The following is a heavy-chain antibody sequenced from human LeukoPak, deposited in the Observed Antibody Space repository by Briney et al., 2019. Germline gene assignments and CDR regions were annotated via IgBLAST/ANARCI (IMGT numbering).Heavy chain of an antibody. V-gene: IGHV4-34*09. J-gene: IGHJ5*02. CDR2: INHSGST. Sequence: SETLSLTCAVYGGSFSGYFWNWIRQPPGKGLEWIGEINHSGSTNYNPSLKSRVTISVDTSKNQFSLKLSSVTAADTAVYYCARAADIVVVPAAIQRDNWFDPWGQGTLVTVSS. CDR3: ARAADIVVVPAAIQRDNWFDP. D-gene: IGHD2-2*02. CDR1: GGSFSGYF.